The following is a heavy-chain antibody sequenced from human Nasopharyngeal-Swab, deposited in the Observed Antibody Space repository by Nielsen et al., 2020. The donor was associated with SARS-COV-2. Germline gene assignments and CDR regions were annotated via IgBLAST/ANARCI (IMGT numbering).Heavy chain of an antibody. D-gene: IGHD4-23*01. CDR3: ARTLVTVAAFDY. CDR2: IDWDDDK. J-gene: IGHJ4*02. V-gene: IGHV2-70*11. Sequence: SAPTLVKPTQTLTLTCTFSGFSLRTSGMCVSWIRQPPGKALEWLARIDWDDDKYYSTSLRTRLTISKDTSKNQVVLTMTNMDPVDTATYYCARTLVTVAAFDYWGQGTLVTVSS. CDR1: GFSLRTSGMC.